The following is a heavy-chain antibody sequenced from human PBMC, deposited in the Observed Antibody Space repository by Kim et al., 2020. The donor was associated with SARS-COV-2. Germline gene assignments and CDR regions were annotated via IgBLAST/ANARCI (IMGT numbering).Heavy chain of an antibody. J-gene: IGHJ4*02. Sequence: YYADSVKGRFTISRDNSKNTLYLQMNSLRAEDTAVYYCARARGGLYYFDYWGQGTLVTVSS. V-gene: IGHV3-66*01. CDR3: ARARGGLYYFDY. D-gene: IGHD3-10*01.